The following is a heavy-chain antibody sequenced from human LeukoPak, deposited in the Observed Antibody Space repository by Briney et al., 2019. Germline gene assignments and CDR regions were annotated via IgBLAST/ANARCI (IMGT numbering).Heavy chain of an antibody. J-gene: IGHJ4*02. CDR2: ISASGA. D-gene: IGHD3-3*01. CDR1: GFTFRRLA. Sequence: PGGSLRLSCAASGFTFRRLAMTWVRQAPGKGLEWVSTISASGAYYADSVKGRFTISRDNSRNTLYLQMNSLRAEDTAVYYCARAGTDFWSGYYTGYWGQGTLVTVSS. CDR3: ARAGTDFWSGYYTGY. V-gene: IGHV3-23*01.